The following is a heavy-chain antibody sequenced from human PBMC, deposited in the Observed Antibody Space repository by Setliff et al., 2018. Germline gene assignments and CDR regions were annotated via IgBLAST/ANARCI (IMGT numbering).Heavy chain of an antibody. Sequence: GGSLRLSCAASGFTFDDHGMHWVRQVPGKGLEWVSGISWNGDNIGYADSVKGRFTISRDNAKNSLSLQMDSLTTEDTAFYYCARSLGIRDYSYFDLWGRGTLVTVSS. CDR1: GFTFDDHG. CDR3: ARSLGIRDYSYFDL. CDR2: ISWNGDNI. J-gene: IGHJ2*01. D-gene: IGHD5-12*01. V-gene: IGHV3-9*01.